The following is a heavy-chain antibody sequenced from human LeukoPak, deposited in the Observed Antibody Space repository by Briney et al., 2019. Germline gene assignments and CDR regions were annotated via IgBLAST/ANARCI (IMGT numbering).Heavy chain of an antibody. CDR2: INPNSGGT. J-gene: IGHJ3*02. CDR1: GYTFTGYY. D-gene: IGHD3-22*01. V-gene: IGHV1-2*02. CDR3: ARDGHRRYYYDSSGREHAFDI. Sequence: ASVKVSCKASGYTFTGYYMHWVRQAPGQGLEWMGWINPNSGGTNYAQKFQGRVTMTRDTSISTAYMELSRLRSDDTAVYYCARDGHRRYYYDSSGREHAFDIWGQGTMVTVSS.